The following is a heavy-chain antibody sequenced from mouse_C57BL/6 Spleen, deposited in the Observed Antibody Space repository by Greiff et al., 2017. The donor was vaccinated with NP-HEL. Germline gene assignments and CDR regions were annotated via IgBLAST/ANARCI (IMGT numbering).Heavy chain of an antibody. D-gene: IGHD4-1*02. CDR1: GFNIKDDY. CDR3: TPQLGHFDY. J-gene: IGHJ2*01. Sequence: EVQRVESGAELVRPGASVKLSCTASGFNIKDDYMHWVKQRPEQGLEWIGWIDPENGDTEYASKFQGKATITADTSSNTAYLQLSSLTSEDTAVYYCTPQLGHFDYWGQGTTLTVSS. CDR2: IDPENGDT. V-gene: IGHV14-4*01.